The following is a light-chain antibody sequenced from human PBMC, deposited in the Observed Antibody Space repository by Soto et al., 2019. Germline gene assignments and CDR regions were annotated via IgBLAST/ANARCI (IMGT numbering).Light chain of an antibody. Sequence: DIQMTQSPSSVSASVGDTVTITCRASQGLKFLAWYQHKPGKAPRLLIYEATNLQSGVPPRFSGSGSGTDFTLTISSLQPEDFATYFCQQANSFPITFGQGTKVDIK. CDR2: EAT. CDR1: QGLKF. CDR3: QQANSFPIT. J-gene: IGKJ1*01. V-gene: IGKV1-12*01.